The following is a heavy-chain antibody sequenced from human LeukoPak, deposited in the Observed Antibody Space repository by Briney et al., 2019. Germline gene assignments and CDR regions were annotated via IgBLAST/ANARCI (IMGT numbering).Heavy chain of an antibody. J-gene: IGHJ5*02. Sequence: TSETLSLTCSVSGGSISNLYLSWIRQPAGKGPEWIGRIYVSGRIDYNPSLRSRVTMAVDTSKNQLSLRVRSVTAADTGVYYCARDSGTTGEVKSDPGGQGTLVTVSS. CDR2: IYVSGRI. D-gene: IGHD3-10*01. CDR3: ARDSGTTGEVKSDP. CDR1: GGSISNLY. V-gene: IGHV4-4*07.